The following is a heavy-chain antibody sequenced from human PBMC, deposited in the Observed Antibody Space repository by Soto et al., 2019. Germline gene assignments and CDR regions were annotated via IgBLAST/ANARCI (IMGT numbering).Heavy chain of an antibody. CDR1: GFTFRSYW. D-gene: IGHD6-6*01. V-gene: IGHV3-74*01. CDR3: ASGGSSLNFDF. Sequence: EVQLVESGGGLDQPGGSLRLSFAASGFTFRSYWMQWVRQAPGKGLVWVSWINSDGSSTSYADSVKGRFTIYRDNSKNTLYLKMNSLMAEDTAVYYCASGGSSLNFDFWGQGILGSVSS. CDR2: INSDGSST. J-gene: IGHJ4*02.